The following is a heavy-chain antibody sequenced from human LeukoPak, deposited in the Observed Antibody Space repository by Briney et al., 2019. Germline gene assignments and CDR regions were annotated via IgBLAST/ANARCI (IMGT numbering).Heavy chain of an antibody. J-gene: IGHJ4*02. D-gene: IGHD3-22*01. CDR3: ARHLYSDSSGYYFKPLYFDY. CDR2: INHSGST. V-gene: IGHV4-34*01. CDR1: GFTFSGYS. Sequence: GSLRLSCGASGFTFSGYSMNWVRQPPGKGLEWIGEINHSGSTNYNPSLKSRVTISVDTSKNQFSLKLNSVTAADTAVYYCARHLYSDSSGYYFKPLYFDYWGQGTLVTVSS.